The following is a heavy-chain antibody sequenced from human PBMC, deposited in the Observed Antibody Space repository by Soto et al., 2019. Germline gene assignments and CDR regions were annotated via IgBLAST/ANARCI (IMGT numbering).Heavy chain of an antibody. D-gene: IGHD4-17*01. CDR3: ARWIDNGYFDS. CDR1: GFSFTSYS. CDR2: INAGRGKT. Sequence: QGQLVQSGAEVKKPGASVKVSCGTSGFSFTSYSFHWVRQAPAQGLQWMGWINAGRGKTKYSQQVQGRVTFTWDTSANTVYMELSRLTSEDTSVFYCARWIDNGYFDSWGQGTLVTVSA. V-gene: IGHV1-3*01. J-gene: IGHJ4*02.